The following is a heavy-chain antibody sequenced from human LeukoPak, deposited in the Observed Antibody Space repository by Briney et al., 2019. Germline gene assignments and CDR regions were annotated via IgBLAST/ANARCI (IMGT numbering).Heavy chain of an antibody. D-gene: IGHD3-10*01. Sequence: GGSLRLSCAASGFTFDDYAMHWVRQAPGKGLEWVSAISGSGGSTYYADSVKGRFTISRDNSKNTLYLQMNSLRAEDTAVYYCTRDYGSGSYYINYYYYGMDVWGQGTTVTVSS. J-gene: IGHJ6*02. V-gene: IGHV3-23*01. CDR3: TRDYGSGSYYINYYYYGMDV. CDR2: ISGSGGST. CDR1: GFTFDDYA.